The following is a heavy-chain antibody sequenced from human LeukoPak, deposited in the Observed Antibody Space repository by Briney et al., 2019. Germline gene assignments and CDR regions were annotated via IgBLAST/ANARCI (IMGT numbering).Heavy chain of an antibody. J-gene: IGHJ4*02. Sequence: ASVKVSCKASGYTFTSYGISWVRQAPGQGLEWMGWISAYTGNTDYAQRLQGRVTMTTDTSTTTAYMELSSLRSEDTAVYYCARAEAGGSYCGYWGQGTLVTVSS. D-gene: IGHD1-26*01. CDR2: ISAYTGNT. CDR1: GYTFTSYG. V-gene: IGHV1-18*01. CDR3: ARAEAGGSYCGY.